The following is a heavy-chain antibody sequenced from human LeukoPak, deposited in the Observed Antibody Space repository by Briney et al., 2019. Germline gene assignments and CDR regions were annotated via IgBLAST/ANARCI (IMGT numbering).Heavy chain of an antibody. CDR1: GFTFSSYG. Sequence: PPGRSLRLSCAASGFTFSSYGMHWVRQAPGKGLEWVAVISYDGNYKYYADSVKGRFTISRDNSKNTLYLQMNSLRVEDTAVYYCAKDGGGADWGYYDSSGRRTLDPWGQGTLVTVSS. CDR3: AKDGGGADWGYYDSSGRRTLDP. V-gene: IGHV3-30*18. J-gene: IGHJ5*02. D-gene: IGHD3-22*01. CDR2: ISYDGNYK.